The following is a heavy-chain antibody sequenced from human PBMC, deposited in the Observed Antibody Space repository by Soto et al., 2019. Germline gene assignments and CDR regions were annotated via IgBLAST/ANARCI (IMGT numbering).Heavy chain of an antibody. J-gene: IGHJ3*02. CDR2: IYYSGST. Sequence: PSETLSLTCVVSGGSLSSYYRSWIRQPPGKGLEWIGYIYYSGSTNYNPSLKSRVTISVDTSKNQFSLKLSSVTAADTAVYYCARASRGAVAPTEPNDAFDIWGQGTMVTVSS. D-gene: IGHD6-19*01. CDR3: ARASRGAVAPTEPNDAFDI. V-gene: IGHV4-59*12. CDR1: GGSLSSYY.